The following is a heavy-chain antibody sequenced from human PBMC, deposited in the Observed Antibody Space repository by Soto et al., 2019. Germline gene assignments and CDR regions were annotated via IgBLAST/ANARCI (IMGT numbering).Heavy chain of an antibody. V-gene: IGHV3-33*01. CDR1: GFIFSSYG. CDR2: IWYDGSNK. CDR3: ARGNYDNSGYDDDAFDI. Sequence: QVQLVESGGGVVQPGRSLRLSCVASGFIFSSYGMHWVRQAPGKGLEWVAVIWYDGSNKYYADSVKGRFTISRDNSKNMLYLQMNSLRAEETAVYYCARGNYDNSGYDDDAFDIWGQGTMVTVSS. D-gene: IGHD3-22*01. J-gene: IGHJ3*02.